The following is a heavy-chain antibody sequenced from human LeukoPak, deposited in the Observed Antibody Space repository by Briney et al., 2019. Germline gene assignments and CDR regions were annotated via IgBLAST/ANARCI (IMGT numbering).Heavy chain of an antibody. V-gene: IGHV3-48*01. CDR1: GFTFSTYS. Sequence: GRSLRLSCTASGFTFSTYSMNWVRQAPGKGLEWVSYISSSSSTIYYADSVKGRFTISRDNAKNSLYLQMNSLRAEDTAVYYCAKDYYDSSDGFGYWGQGTLVTVSS. D-gene: IGHD3-22*01. CDR3: AKDYYDSSDGFGY. J-gene: IGHJ4*02. CDR2: ISSSSSTI.